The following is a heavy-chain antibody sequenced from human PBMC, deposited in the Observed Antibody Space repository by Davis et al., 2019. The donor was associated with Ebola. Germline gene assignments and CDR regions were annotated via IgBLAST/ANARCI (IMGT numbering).Heavy chain of an antibody. V-gene: IGHV1-46*03. Sequence: ASVKVSCKASGYPFTSSGVTWVRQAPGQGLEWMGMINPNDGRTIYAQKFQGRVTVTRDTSTTTVYMDLSSLRSEDTALYYCTTPGGQDSGYDVFDIWGQGTTVTVSS. CDR2: INPNDGRT. D-gene: IGHD5-12*01. CDR1: GYPFTSSG. J-gene: IGHJ3*02. CDR3: TTPGGQDSGYDVFDI.